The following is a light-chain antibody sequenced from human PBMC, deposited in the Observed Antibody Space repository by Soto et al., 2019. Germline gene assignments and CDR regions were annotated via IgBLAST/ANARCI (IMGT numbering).Light chain of an antibody. CDR1: QSVTNSY. V-gene: IGKV3-15*01. CDR3: QQYNNWPPVT. CDR2: GAS. Sequence: EIVMTQSPVTLSVSPGERATLSCRASQSVTNSYLAWYQQKPGQAPRLLIFGASTRAAGIPARFSGSGSGTEFTLTISSLQSEDFAVYYCQQYNNWPPVTFGQGTK. J-gene: IGKJ1*01.